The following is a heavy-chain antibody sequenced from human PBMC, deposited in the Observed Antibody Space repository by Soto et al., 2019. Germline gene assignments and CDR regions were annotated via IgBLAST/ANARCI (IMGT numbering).Heavy chain of an antibody. D-gene: IGHD2-2*01. CDR2: ISSSGGTI. V-gene: IGHV3-11*01. Sequence: QVQLVESGGGLVNPGGSLRLSCAASGFTYSDYYMSWIRQAPGKGLEWVSYISSSGGTIYYADYVKGRFTVSRDNAKNSLDLQMTSLRAEDTAVYYCARGDCSSTSCYSYSYYYGMDVWGQGTTVTVSS. J-gene: IGHJ6*02. CDR3: ARGDCSSTSCYSYSYYYGMDV. CDR1: GFTYSDYY.